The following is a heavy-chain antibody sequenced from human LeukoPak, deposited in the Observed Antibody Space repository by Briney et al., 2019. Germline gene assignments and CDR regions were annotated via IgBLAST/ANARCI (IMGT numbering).Heavy chain of an antibody. Sequence: SETLCLTCTGSGCSISLYYGSWIRQPPGKGLEWIGYFYDTRSPKYNPSLERRGTISVDMSRNQFSPTLTSVTAPDTAVYYCARGRRSLPSWGQGTLATVSS. V-gene: IGHV4-59*01. J-gene: IGHJ5*02. CDR1: GCSISLYY. CDR2: FYDTRSP. CDR3: ARGRRSLPS.